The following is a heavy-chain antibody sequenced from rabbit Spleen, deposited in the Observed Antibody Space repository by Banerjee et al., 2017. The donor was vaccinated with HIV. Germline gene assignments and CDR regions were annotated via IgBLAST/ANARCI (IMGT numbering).Heavy chain of an antibody. CDR1: GFTLSSYY. Sequence: QLEESGGGLVQPGGSLKLSCTASGFTLSSYYMNWVRQAPGKGLEWIGYIDPIFGITYYANWVNGRFSISRENAQNTVFLQMTSLTAADTATYFCARGSAAMTMVITGFSFNLWGPGTLVTVS. D-gene: IGHD2-1*01. CDR3: ARGSAAMTMVITGFSFNL. V-gene: IGHV1S7*01. CDR2: IDPIFGIT. J-gene: IGHJ4*01.